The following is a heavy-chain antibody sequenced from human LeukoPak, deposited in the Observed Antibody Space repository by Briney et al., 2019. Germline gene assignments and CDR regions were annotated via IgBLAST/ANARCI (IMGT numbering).Heavy chain of an antibody. CDR1: GFTFSNYA. V-gene: IGHV3-23*01. Sequence: GGSLRLSCAASGFTFSNYAMSWVRPAPGKGLEWVSVISGIGGSTYYADSVKGRFTISRDNSKNPLYMQMNSLRAEDTAVYYCAKDIPLGDRIVGATGYLGQGSLVSVCS. CDR3: AKDIPLGDRIVGATGY. J-gene: IGHJ4*02. CDR2: ISGIGGST. D-gene: IGHD1-26*01.